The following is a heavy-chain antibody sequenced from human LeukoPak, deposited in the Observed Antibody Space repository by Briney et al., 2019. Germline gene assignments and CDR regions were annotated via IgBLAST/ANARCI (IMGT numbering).Heavy chain of an antibody. CDR1: GDSVSSNSAG. V-gene: IGHV6-1*01. J-gene: IGHJ3*02. CDR3: ARGGGAFDI. Sequence: SQTLSLTCAISGDSVSSNSAGWNWIRQSPSRGLEWLGRTYYRSKWYNDYAVSVKSRITVNPDTSKNQFSPQLNSVTPEDTAVYYCARGGGAFDIWGQGTMVTVSS. D-gene: IGHD3-3*01. CDR2: TYYRSKWYN.